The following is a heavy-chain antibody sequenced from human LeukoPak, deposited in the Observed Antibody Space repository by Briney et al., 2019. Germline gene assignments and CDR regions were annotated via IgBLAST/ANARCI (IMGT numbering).Heavy chain of an antibody. CDR2: IYYSGST. CDR3: ARRDTAMVTFDY. D-gene: IGHD5-18*01. V-gene: IGHV4-59*08. CDR1: GGSISSYY. Sequence: SETLSLTCTVSGGSISSYYWSWIRQPPGKGLEWIGYIYYSGSTNYNPSLKSRVTISVDTSRNQFSLRLSSVTAADTAVYYCARRDTAMVTFDYWGQGTLVTVSS. J-gene: IGHJ4*02.